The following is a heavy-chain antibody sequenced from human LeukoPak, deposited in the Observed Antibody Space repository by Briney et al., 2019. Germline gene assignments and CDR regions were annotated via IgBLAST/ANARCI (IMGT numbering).Heavy chain of an antibody. Sequence: GGSLRLSCAASGFTFSSYAMYWVRQAPGKGLEWVAVISYDGSNKYYADSVKGRFTISRDNSKNTVYLQMNSLRAEDTAVYYCARAGLTYLTTVTTWFAYWGQGTLVTVSS. CDR2: ISYDGSNK. J-gene: IGHJ4*02. D-gene: IGHD4-17*01. V-gene: IGHV3-30*04. CDR3: ARAGLTYLTTVTTWFAY. CDR1: GFTFSSYA.